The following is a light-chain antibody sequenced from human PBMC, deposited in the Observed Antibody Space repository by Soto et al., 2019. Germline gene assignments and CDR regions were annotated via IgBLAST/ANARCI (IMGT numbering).Light chain of an antibody. CDR1: SSNIGTNY. Sequence: QSVLTQPPSASGTPGQRVTISCSGSSSNIGTNYVYWYQQLPGTAPKLLIYRNNQRPSGVPDRFSGSKSGTSASLAISGLRSEDEADYHCAAGGDSLVFGGGTKLTVL. J-gene: IGLJ2*01. V-gene: IGLV1-47*01. CDR2: RNN. CDR3: AAGGDSLV.